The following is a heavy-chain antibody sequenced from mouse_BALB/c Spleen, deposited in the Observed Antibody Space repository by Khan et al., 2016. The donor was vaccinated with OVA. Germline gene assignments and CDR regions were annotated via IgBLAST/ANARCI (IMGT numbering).Heavy chain of an antibody. V-gene: IGHV14-3*02. CDR2: IDPANGNT. CDR3: ATYLFGSSGYFDY. Sequence: VQLQQSGAELVKPGASVKLSCTASGFNIKDSYMHWVKQRPEQGLEWIGRIDPANGNTKYDPKFKGKATITADKSSNTAYLQLSSLTSEGTAVYYGATYLFGSSGYFDYWGQGTTLTVSS. J-gene: IGHJ2*01. D-gene: IGHD1-1*01. CDR1: GFNIKDSY.